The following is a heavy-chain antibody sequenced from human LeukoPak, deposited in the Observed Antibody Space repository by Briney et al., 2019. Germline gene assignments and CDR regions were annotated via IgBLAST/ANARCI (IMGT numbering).Heavy chain of an antibody. J-gene: IGHJ4*02. CDR2: INPNGGRT. CDR1: GYSFNDYY. Sequence: ASVKVSCKTSGYSFNDYYLHWVRQAPGQGLEWMGWINPNGGRTNSAPKFQGRVTLTTDTSITTAYMELTSLISGDTALYYCARDSSDVLTGYYHFWGQGTLVTVSS. V-gene: IGHV1-2*02. CDR3: ARDSSDVLTGYYHF. D-gene: IGHD3-9*01.